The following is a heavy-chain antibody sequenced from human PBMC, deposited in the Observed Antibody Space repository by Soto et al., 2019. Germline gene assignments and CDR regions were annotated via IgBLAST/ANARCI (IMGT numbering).Heavy chain of an antibody. CDR2: ISYDGSNK. CDR1: GFTFSSYG. J-gene: IGHJ3*02. CDR3: AISIAAVDAFDI. Sequence: QVQLVESGGGVVQPGRSLRLSCAASGFTFSSYGMHWVRQAPGKGLEWVAVISYDGSNKYYEDSVKGRFTISRDNSKNTLYLQMNSLRAEDTAVYYCAISIAAVDAFDIWGQGTMVTVSS. V-gene: IGHV3-30*03. D-gene: IGHD6-13*01.